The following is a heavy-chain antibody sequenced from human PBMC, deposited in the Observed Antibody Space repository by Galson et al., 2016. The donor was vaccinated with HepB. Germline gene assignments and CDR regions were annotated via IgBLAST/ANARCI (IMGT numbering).Heavy chain of an antibody. D-gene: IGHD3-16*01. CDR1: ESIFSSYG. V-gene: IGHV3-23*01. J-gene: IGHJ6*03. CDR3: AKVGDRDSSYYMDV. Sequence: SLRLSCAASESIFSSYGMSWVRQAPGKGLEWVSAISGSGGGTYTYYADPVKGRFTISRDYSRNTLYLQMNSLRAEDTALYYCAKVGDRDSSYYMDVWGKGTTVTVSS. CDR2: ISGSGGGTYT.